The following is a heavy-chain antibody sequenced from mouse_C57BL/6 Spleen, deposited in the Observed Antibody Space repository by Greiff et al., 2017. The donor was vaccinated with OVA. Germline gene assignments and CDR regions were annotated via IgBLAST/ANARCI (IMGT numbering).Heavy chain of an antibody. CDR1: GYTFTSYW. Sequence: VQLQQPGAELVKPGASVKLSCKASGYTFTSYWMHWVKQRPGQGLEWIGMIHPNSGSTNYNEKFKSKATLTVVKSSSTAYMQLSSLTSEDSAVYYCASEAATDYYYAMNYWGQGASVTVSS. V-gene: IGHV1-64*01. CDR3: ASEAATDYYYAMNY. J-gene: IGHJ4*01. D-gene: IGHD3-2*02. CDR2: IHPNSGST.